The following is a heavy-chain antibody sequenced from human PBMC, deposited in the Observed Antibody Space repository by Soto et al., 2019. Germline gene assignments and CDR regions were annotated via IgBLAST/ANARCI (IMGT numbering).Heavy chain of an antibody. D-gene: IGHD1-26*01. J-gene: IGHJ4*02. V-gene: IGHV3-23*01. CDR2: IRGSGGST. CDR1: GFTFSSYA. Sequence: EVQLLESGGGLVQPGGSLRLSCAASGFTFSSYAMSWVRQAPGKGLEWVAAIRGSGGSTYYADSVKGRFTISRYNSKYTLLLQMKSLRTEDTAEYFCARRGSGSYYDSWLQGTLVNVSS. CDR3: ARRGSGSYYDS.